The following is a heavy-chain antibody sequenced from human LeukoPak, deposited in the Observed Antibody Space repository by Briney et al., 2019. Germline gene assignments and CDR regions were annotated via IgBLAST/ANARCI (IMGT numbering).Heavy chain of an antibody. D-gene: IGHD5-12*01. V-gene: IGHV4-34*01. CDR2: INHSGST. CDR3: ARAGYSGYDLDY. J-gene: IGHJ4*02. Sequence: KPSETLSLTCAVYGGSFSGYNWSWIRQPPGKGLEWIGEINHSGSTNYNPSLKSRVTISVDTSKNQFSLKLSSVTAADTAVYYCARAGYSGYDLDYWGQGTLVTVSS. CDR1: GGSFSGYN.